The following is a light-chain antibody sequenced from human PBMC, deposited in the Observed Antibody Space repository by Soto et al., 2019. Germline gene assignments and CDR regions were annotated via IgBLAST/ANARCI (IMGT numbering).Light chain of an antibody. CDR2: GAS. CDR1: QRVSSSN. CDR3: QLYGGSLVT. Sequence: FVLTQSPGTLSLSPGESATLFCRASQRVSSSNLAWYHQKPGQPPRLLIYGASSRATGVPDRFSGGGSGTDFTLTITRVEPEDFAIYFCQLYGGSLVTFGQGTRLEVK. V-gene: IGKV3-20*01. J-gene: IGKJ5*01.